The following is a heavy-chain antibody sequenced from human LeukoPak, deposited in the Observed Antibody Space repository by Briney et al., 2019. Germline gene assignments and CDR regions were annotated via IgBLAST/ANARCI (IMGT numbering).Heavy chain of an antibody. J-gene: IGHJ4*02. Sequence: QSGGSLRLSCAASGFTFRNYVIHWVRQAPGKGLEWVAVTSSDLNVKLYADSVKGRFTISRDNSKNTLSLQMNSLRAEDTAVYYCAKRYCSSTNCYHFDFWGRGTLVTVSS. CDR3: AKRYCSSTNCYHFDF. CDR2: TSSDLNVK. CDR1: GFTFRNYV. V-gene: IGHV3-30-3*01. D-gene: IGHD2-2*01.